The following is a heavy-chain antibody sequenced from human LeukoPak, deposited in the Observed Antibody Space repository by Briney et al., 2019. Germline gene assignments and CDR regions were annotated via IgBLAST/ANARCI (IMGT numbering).Heavy chain of an antibody. J-gene: IGHJ5*02. V-gene: IGHV4-38-2*01. CDR3: ARTPDANWFDP. CDR2: IYHSGST. CDR1: GYSIISGYY. Sequence: SETLSLTCAVSGYSIISGYYWGWIRQPPGKGLEWIGRIYHSGSTYYNPSLKSRVTISVDTSKNQFSLKLSSVTASDTAVYYCARTPDANWFDPWGQGTLVTVSS.